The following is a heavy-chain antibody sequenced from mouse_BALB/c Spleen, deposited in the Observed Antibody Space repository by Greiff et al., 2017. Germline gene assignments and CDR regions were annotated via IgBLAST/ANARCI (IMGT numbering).Heavy chain of an antibody. J-gene: IGHJ2*01. CDR3: ARDRGGPDY. D-gene: IGHD3-1*01. CDR2: ISYDGSN. V-gene: IGHV3-6*02. CDR1: GYSITSGYY. Sequence: VQLKESGPGLVKPSQSLSLTCSVTGYSITSGYYWNWIRQFPGNKLEWMGYISYDGSNNYNPSLKNRISITRDTSKNQFFLKLNSVTTEDTATYYCARDRGGPDYWGQGTTLTVSS.